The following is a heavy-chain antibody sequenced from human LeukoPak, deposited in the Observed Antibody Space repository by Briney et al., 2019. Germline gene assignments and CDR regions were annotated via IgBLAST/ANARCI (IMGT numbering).Heavy chain of an antibody. CDR1: GGTFSSYA. D-gene: IGHD2-2*01. J-gene: IGHJ4*02. CDR3: ARGVVPAARGVFDY. V-gene: IGHV1-69*06. CDR2: IIPIFGTA. Sequence: SVKVSCKASGGTFSSYAISWVRQAPGQGLEWMGGIIPIFGTANYAQKFQGRVTITADKSTSTAYMELSSLRSEDTAVYCCARGVVPAARGVFDYWGQGTLVTVSS.